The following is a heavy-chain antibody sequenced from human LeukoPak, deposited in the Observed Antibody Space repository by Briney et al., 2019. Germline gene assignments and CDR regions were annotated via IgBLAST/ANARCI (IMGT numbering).Heavy chain of an antibody. CDR2: FDPEDGET. J-gene: IGHJ6*03. D-gene: IGHD2-15*01. V-gene: IGHV1-24*01. CDR1: GYTLTELS. CDR3: ATSHCSGGSCYSSYYYYMDV. Sequence: GASVKVSCKVSGYTLTELSMHWVRQAPGKGLEWMGGFDPEDGETIYAQKLQGRVTMTEDTSTDTAYMELSSLRSEDTAVYYCATSHCSGGSCYSSYYYYMDVWGKGTTVTVSS.